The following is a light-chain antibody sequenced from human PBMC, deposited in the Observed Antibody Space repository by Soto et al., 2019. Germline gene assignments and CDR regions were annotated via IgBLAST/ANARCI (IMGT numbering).Light chain of an antibody. CDR1: SSDVGGYNY. Sequence: ALTQPASVSGSPGQSITISCTGTSSDVGGYNYVSWYQQHPGKAPKLMIYEVSNRPSGVSNRFSGSKSGSTASLTISGLQAEDEADYYCTSYTSSGTLVVFGGGTKVTVL. V-gene: IGLV2-14*01. CDR2: EVS. J-gene: IGLJ2*01. CDR3: TSYTSSGTLVV.